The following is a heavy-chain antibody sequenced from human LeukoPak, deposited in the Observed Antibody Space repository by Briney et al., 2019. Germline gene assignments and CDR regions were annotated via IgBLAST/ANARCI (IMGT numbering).Heavy chain of an antibody. CDR1: GFIFSDYD. Sequence: GGSLRLSCTASGFIFSDYDMEWVRRAPGKGLEWISHISRSSNTIYYADSVKGRFTISRDNAKNSLYLQMNSLRAEDTAVYYCARDSGLYYYYMDVWGKGTTVTVSS. CDR3: ARDSGLYYYYMDV. D-gene: IGHD3-22*01. V-gene: IGHV3-48*04. CDR2: ISRSSNTI. J-gene: IGHJ6*03.